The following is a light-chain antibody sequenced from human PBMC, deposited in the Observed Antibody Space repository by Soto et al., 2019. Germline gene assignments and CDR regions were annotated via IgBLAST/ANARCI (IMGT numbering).Light chain of an antibody. V-gene: IGKV3-11*01. CDR3: QHRRNWPGECT. CDR1: QSVSNF. J-gene: IGKJ5*01. CDR2: DAS. Sequence: EIVLTQSPATLSLSPGEKATLSCRASQSVSNFLAWYQQIPGQAPSLLIYDASTRATGIPARCSGCGCGKDFTITIRSLEPQDFAVYYCQHRRNWPGECTFGKGTLLEIK.